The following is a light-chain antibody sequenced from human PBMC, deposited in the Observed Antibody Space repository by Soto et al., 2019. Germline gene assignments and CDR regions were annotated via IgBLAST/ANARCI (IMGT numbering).Light chain of an antibody. CDR3: SSYTRKSTLL. CDR1: SSDVGGYNY. CDR2: DVI. V-gene: IGLV2-14*01. Sequence: QSALTHPASVSGSPGQWITVSVAGTSSDVGGYNYVSWYRQHPGKAPELIIYDVIKPPSGVSHRFSGSNSANTASLTLSGLQYEDEADYHCSSYTRKSTLLCGGGTTLTLL. J-gene: IGLJ2*01.